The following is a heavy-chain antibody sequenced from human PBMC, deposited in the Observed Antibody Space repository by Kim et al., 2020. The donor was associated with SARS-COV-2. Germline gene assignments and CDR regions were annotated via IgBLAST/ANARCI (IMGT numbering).Heavy chain of an antibody. J-gene: IGHJ6*02. V-gene: IGHV5-10-1*01. CDR3: ARAGDYYGMDV. Sequence: THSPSFQGHVTISADTSISTAYLQWSSLKASDTAMYYCARAGDYYGMDVWGQGTTVTVSS.